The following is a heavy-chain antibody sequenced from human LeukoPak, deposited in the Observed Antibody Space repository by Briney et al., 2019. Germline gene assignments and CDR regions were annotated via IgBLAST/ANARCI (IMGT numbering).Heavy chain of an antibody. V-gene: IGHV3-30*03. D-gene: IGHD1-26*01. Sequence: GGSLRLSCAASGFTFSSYGMHWVRQAPGKGLEWVAVISYDGSNKYYADSVKGRFTISRDNSKNTPYLQMNSLRAEDTAVYYCARALMGGGYWGQGTLVTVSS. CDR3: ARALMGGGY. CDR2: ISYDGSNK. CDR1: GFTFSSYG. J-gene: IGHJ4*02.